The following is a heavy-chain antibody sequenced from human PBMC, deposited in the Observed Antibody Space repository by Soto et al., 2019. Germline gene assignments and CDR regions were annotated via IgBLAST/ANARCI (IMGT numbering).Heavy chain of an antibody. CDR2: VDVGGGST. J-gene: IGHJ3*02. Sequence: HGGSLRLCCAACGFTFSTHAMIWVRQAPGKGLNWVSTVDVGGGSTYYTDSVKGRFTVSRDNSKNTVYLQLNTLRAEDTAIYFCARDSGPAGGGACDIWGQGTMVTVSS. V-gene: IGHV3-23*01. CDR3: ARDSGPAGGGACDI. D-gene: IGHD6-25*01. CDR1: GFTFSTHA.